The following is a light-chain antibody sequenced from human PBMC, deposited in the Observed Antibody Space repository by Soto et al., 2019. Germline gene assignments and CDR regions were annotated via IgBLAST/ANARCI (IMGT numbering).Light chain of an antibody. J-gene: IGKJ4*01. CDR2: DAS. Sequence: EIVLTRSAATLSLSTGERATLSCRASQSVSSYLAWYQQKPGQAPRLLIYDASNRATGIPARFSGSGSGTDFTLTVSSLEPEDFALYYRPQRRNPLTFGGGPKVDIK. CDR3: PQRRNPLT. CDR1: QSVSSY. V-gene: IGKV3-11*01.